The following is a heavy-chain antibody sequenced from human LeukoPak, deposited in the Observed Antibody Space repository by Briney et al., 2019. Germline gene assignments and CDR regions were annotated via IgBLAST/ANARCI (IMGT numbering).Heavy chain of an antibody. D-gene: IGHD6-6*01. CDR2: IYYSGST. Sequence: PSETLPLTCTVSGGSISSSSYYWGWIRQPPGKGLEWIGSIYYSGSTYYNPSLKSRVTISVDTSKNQFSLKLSSVTAADTAVYYCARHDGSSSGYYGMDVWGQGTTVTVSS. V-gene: IGHV4-39*01. CDR3: ARHDGSSSGYYGMDV. J-gene: IGHJ6*02. CDR1: GGSISSSSYY.